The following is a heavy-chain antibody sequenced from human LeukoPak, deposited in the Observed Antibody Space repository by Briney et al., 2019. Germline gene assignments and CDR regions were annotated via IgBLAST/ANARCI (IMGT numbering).Heavy chain of an antibody. Sequence: GGPLRLSCAASGFTFPTYWMSWVRQAPGKGLEWVANIKQDGSEKYYVDSVKGRFTISRDNAKNSLYLRMNSLRVEDTADYYCVTYSGGIKSPGYYWGQGTLVTVSS. D-gene: IGHD1-14*01. CDR2: IKQDGSEK. J-gene: IGHJ4*02. CDR1: GFTFPTYW. V-gene: IGHV3-7*01. CDR3: VTYSGGIKSPGYY.